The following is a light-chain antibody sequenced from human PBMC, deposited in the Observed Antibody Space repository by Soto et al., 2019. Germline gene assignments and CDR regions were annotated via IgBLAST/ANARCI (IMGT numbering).Light chain of an antibody. Sequence: QSALTQPRSVSGSPGQSVTISCTGTSSDVGGYNYVSWYQQHPGRAPKLVIYKVSDRPSGVSTRFSASKSGNTASLTISGLQAEDEADYYCSSYSTTTTPQWVFGGGTKVTVL. J-gene: IGLJ3*02. CDR3: SSYSTTTTPQWV. CDR1: SSDVGGYNY. V-gene: IGLV2-14*01. CDR2: KVS.